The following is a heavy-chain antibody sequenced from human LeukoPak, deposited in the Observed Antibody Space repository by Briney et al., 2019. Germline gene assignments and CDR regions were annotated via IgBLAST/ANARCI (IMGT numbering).Heavy chain of an antibody. CDR2: IGGSGTRT. V-gene: IGHV3-23*01. Sequence: GGSLRLSCSASGFTFTTYGMNWVRQAPGKGLEWVSGIGGSGTRTYYADPVKGRLTISRDNSKNTLYLQMNSLRDEDTAVYYCAKDSHWILFDDWGQGTLVTVSS. J-gene: IGHJ4*02. CDR1: GFTFTTYG. D-gene: IGHD2-2*03. CDR3: AKDSHWILFDD.